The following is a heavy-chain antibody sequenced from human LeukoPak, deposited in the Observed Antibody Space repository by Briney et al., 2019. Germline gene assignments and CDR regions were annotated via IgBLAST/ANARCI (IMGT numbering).Heavy chain of an antibody. D-gene: IGHD3-16*02. Sequence: PGGSLRLSCAASGFTFSSYWMSWVRQAPGKGLEWVANIKQDGSEKYYVDSVKGSFTISRDNAKNSLYLQMNSLRAEDTAVYYCARDRRLGELSFYYYYGMDVWGQGTTVTVSS. V-gene: IGHV3-7*04. CDR3: ARDRRLGELSFYYYYGMDV. J-gene: IGHJ6*02. CDR1: GFTFSSYW. CDR2: IKQDGSEK.